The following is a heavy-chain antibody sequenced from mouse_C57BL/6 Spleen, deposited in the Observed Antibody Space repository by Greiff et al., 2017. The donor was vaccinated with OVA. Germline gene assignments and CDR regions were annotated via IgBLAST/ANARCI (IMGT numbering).Heavy chain of an antibody. Sequence: EVKVVESGEGLVKPGGSLKLSCAASGFTFSSYAMSWVRQTPEKRLEWVAYISSGGDYIYYADTVKGRFTISRDNARNTLYLQMSSLKSEDTAMYYCTRDLWDGFAYWGQGTLVTVSA. J-gene: IGHJ3*01. CDR3: TRDLWDGFAY. V-gene: IGHV5-9-1*02. D-gene: IGHD4-1*01. CDR1: GFTFSSYA. CDR2: ISSGGDYI.